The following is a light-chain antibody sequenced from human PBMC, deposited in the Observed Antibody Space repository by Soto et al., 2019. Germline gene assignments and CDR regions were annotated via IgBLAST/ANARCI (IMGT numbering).Light chain of an antibody. V-gene: IGLV1-40*01. Sequence: QSVLTQPPSVSGAPGQRVTISCTGSSSNIGAGYDVHWYQQLPGTAPKLLIYGNSNRPSGVPDRFSGSKSGTSASLAITGLQPQDVADYYCLSYDSSLSGWVFGGEPKVTVL. CDR1: SSNIGAGYD. CDR2: GNS. J-gene: IGLJ2*01. CDR3: LSYDSSLSGWV.